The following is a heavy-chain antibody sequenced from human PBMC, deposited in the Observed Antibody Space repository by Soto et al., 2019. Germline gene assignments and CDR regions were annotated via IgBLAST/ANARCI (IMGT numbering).Heavy chain of an antibody. CDR2: IIPIFGTA. CDR1: GGTFSSYA. CDR3: ARSKSGKYYDYVWGSYRLNLPFDP. J-gene: IGHJ5*02. D-gene: IGHD3-16*02. Sequence: SVKVSCKASGGTFSSYAISWVRQAPGQGLEWMGGIIPIFGTANYAQKFQGRVTITADESTSTAYMELSSLRSEDTAVYYCARSKSGKYYDYVWGSYRLNLPFDPWAQGTLVTVSS. V-gene: IGHV1-69*13.